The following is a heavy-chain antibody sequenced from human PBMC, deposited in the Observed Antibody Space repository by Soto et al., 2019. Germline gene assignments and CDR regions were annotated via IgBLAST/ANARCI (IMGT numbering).Heavy chain of an antibody. V-gene: IGHV6-1*01. Sequence: RSLTCAISGDSVSSNTAAWNWIRQSPSRGLEWLGRTYFRSKWYSDYAVSVKSRMTINPDTSRNQFSLHLDSVTPEDTAVYYCARGRVHIGAPPENWLDPWGQGTLVTVSS. CDR2: TYFRSKWYS. CDR1: GDSVSSNTAA. D-gene: IGHD2-21*01. CDR3: ARGRVHIGAPPENWLDP. J-gene: IGHJ5*02.